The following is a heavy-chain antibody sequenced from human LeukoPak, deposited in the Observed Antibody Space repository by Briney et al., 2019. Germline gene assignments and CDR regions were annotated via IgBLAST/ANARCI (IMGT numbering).Heavy chain of an antibody. D-gene: IGHD3-10*01. Sequence: GASVKVSCKASGYTFTGYYMHWVRQAPGQGLEWMGWINPNSGGTNYAQKFQGRVTMTRDTSISTAYMELSRLTSDDTAVYYCARDLRGAIWFGEPWHQGTLVTVSS. CDR1: GYTFTGYY. J-gene: IGHJ5*02. CDR2: INPNSGGT. V-gene: IGHV1-2*02. CDR3: ARDLRGAIWFGEP.